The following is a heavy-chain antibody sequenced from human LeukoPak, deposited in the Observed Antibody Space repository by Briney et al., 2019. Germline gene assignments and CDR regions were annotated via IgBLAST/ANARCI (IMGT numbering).Heavy chain of an antibody. CDR3: AREGESGSHFADY. D-gene: IGHD1-26*01. Sequence: GASVKVSCKASGYTFTGYYMHWVRQAPGQGLEWMGWINPNSGGTNYAQKFQGRVTMTRDTSISTAYMELSRLRSDDTAVYYCAREGESGSHFADYWGQGTLVTVSS. V-gene: IGHV1-2*02. J-gene: IGHJ4*02. CDR1: GYTFTGYY. CDR2: INPNSGGT.